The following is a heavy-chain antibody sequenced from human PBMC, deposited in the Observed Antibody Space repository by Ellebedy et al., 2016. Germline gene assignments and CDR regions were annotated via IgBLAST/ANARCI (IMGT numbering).Heavy chain of an antibody. CDR1: GYTFTSYY. CDR3: ARGRLENWNYFGYYYYMDV. J-gene: IGHJ6*03. V-gene: IGHV1-46*01. Sequence: ASVKVSXXASGYTFTSYYMHWVRQAPGQGLEWMGIINPSGGSTSYAQKFQGRVTMTRDTSTSTVYMELSSLRSEDTAVYYCARGRLENWNYFGYYYYMDVWGKGTTVTVSS. CDR2: INPSGGST. D-gene: IGHD1-7*01.